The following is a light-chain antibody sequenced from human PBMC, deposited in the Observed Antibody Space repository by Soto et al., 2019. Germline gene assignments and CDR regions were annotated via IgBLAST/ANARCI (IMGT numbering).Light chain of an antibody. CDR3: CSYACSIPFVV. J-gene: IGLJ2*01. CDR1: SSDVGSYNL. CDR2: EGS. Sequence: QSVLTQPASVSGSPGQSITISCTGSSSDVGSYNLVSWYQRHPGKAPKLIIYEGSKRPSGVSNRFSGSKSGNTASLTISGLQSEDEADYFCCSYACSIPFVVFGGGTKLTVL. V-gene: IGLV2-23*03.